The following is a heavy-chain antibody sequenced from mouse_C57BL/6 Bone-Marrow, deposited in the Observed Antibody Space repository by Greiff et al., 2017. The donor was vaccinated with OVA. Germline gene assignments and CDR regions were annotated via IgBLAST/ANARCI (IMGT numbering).Heavy chain of an antibody. CDR2: ISSGGSYT. Sequence: EVKLVESGGDLVKPGGSLKLSCAASGFTFSSYGMSWVRQTPDKRLEWVATISSGGSYTYYPDSVKGRFTISRDTAKNTLYLQMSSLKSEDTAMYYCTRGHWGAMGYWGQGTSVTVSS. CDR1: GFTFSSYG. V-gene: IGHV5-6*02. D-gene: IGHD4-1*01. J-gene: IGHJ4*01. CDR3: TRGHWGAMGY.